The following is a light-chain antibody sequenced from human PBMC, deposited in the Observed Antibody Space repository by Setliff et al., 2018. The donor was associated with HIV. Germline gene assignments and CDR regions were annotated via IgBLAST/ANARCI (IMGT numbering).Light chain of an antibody. CDR1: SSNLGAGYE. J-gene: IGLJ3*02. CDR2: ANN. V-gene: IGLV1-40*01. CDR3: QSYDNNDMNSLWV. Sequence: QSVLTQPPSVSGAPGQSVSISCTGGSSNLGAGYEVHWYQQLPGTAPKLLIFANNNRPSGVPDRFSGSRSGASASLAITGLQAEDEADYYCQSYDNNDMNSLWVFGGGTKVTVL.